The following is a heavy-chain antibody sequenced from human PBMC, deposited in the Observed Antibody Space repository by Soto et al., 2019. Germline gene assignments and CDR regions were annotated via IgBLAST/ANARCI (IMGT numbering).Heavy chain of an antibody. CDR1: GYTFTSYG. V-gene: IGHV1-18*04. CDR2: ISAYNGNT. J-gene: IGHJ5*02. D-gene: IGHD3-10*01. CDR3: AREEYYGSGSYYNVDWFDP. Sequence: GASVKVSCKASGYTFTSYGISWVRQAPGQGLEWMGWISAYNGNTNYAQKLQGRVTMTTDTSTSTAYMELRSLRSDDTAVCYCAREEYYGSGSYYNVDWFDPWGQGTLVTVSS.